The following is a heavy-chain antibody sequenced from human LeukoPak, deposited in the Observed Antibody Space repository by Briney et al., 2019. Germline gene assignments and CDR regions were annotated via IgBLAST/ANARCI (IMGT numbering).Heavy chain of an antibody. CDR1: GFTFSFYG. Sequence: PGGSLRLSCAASGFTFSFYGMNWVRQAPGKGLESVSSMSVSSGLIYYADSVKGRFTVSRDNAKNSLYLQMNSLRAEDTAVYYCAREFGGSASGAGYWGQGTLVTVSS. CDR3: AREFGGSASGAGY. J-gene: IGHJ4*02. V-gene: IGHV3-21*01. CDR2: MSVSSGLI. D-gene: IGHD3-10*01.